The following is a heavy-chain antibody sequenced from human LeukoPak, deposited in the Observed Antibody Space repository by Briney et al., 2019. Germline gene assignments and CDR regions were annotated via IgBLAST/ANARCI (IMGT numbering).Heavy chain of an antibody. D-gene: IGHD1-14*01. Sequence: GGSLRLSCAASGFTFSSYSMNWVRQAPGKGLEWVSYISSSSSTIYYADSVKGRFTISRDNAKNSLYLQMNSLRAEDTAVYYCARAGPWDGMDVWGQGTTVTVSS. J-gene: IGHJ6*02. CDR3: ARAGPWDGMDV. V-gene: IGHV3-48*04. CDR1: GFTFSSYS. CDR2: ISSSSSTI.